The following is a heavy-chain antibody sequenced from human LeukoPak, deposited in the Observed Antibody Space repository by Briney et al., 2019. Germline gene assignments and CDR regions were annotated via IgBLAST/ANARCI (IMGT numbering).Heavy chain of an antibody. V-gene: IGHV4-30-2*01. Sequence: SQTLSLTCTVSGGSISSGGYYWSWIRQPPGKGLEWIGYIYHSGSTYYNPSLKSRVTISVDTSKNQFSLKLSSVTAADTAVYYCASSSWSDPYFDYWGQGTLVTVSS. CDR3: ASSSWSDPYFDY. D-gene: IGHD6-13*01. CDR2: IYHSGST. J-gene: IGHJ4*02. CDR1: GGSISSGGYY.